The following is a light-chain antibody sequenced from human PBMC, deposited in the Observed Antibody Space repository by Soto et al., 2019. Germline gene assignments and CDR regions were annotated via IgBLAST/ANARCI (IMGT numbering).Light chain of an antibody. J-gene: IGLJ1*01. V-gene: IGLV1-47*01. Sequence: QPVLTQSPSASGTPGQRVTISCSGSSSNIENNYVSWYHQLPGTAPKLLIYRNIQRPSGVPDRFSGSKSGTSASLAISGLRSEDEATYYCASWDDSLRGHVFGTGTKLTVL. CDR3: ASWDDSLRGHV. CDR2: RNI. CDR1: SSNIENNY.